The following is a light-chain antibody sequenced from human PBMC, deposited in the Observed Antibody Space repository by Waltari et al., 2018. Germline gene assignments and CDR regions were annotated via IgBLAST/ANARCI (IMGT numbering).Light chain of an antibody. CDR2: GAS. Sequence: EIVMTQSPATLSVSPGVRATLPCRASQSVSSNLAWYQQKPGQAPRLLIYGASTRAPGIPARFSGSGSGTEFTLTISSLQSEDFAVYYCQQYNNWPPYTFGQGTKLEIK. V-gene: IGKV3-15*01. CDR1: QSVSSN. J-gene: IGKJ2*01. CDR3: QQYNNWPPYT.